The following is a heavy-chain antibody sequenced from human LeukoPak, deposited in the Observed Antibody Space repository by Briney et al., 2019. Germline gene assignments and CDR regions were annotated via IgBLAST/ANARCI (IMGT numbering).Heavy chain of an antibody. Sequence: GGSLRLSCAASGFTFSSYEMNWVRQAPGKGLEWVSYISSSGSTIYYADSVKGRFTISRDNAKNSLYLQMNSLRAEDTAVYYCARETGPYYYDSSGYPIDAFDIWGQGTMVTVSS. V-gene: IGHV3-48*03. CDR2: ISSSGSTI. CDR1: GFTFSSYE. J-gene: IGHJ3*02. CDR3: ARETGPYYYDSSGYPIDAFDI. D-gene: IGHD3-22*01.